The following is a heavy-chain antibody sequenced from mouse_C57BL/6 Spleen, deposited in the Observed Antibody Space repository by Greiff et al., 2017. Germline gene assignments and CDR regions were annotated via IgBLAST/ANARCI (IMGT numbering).Heavy chain of an antibody. CDR3: ARDYGGAMDY. CDR2: IDPSDSET. V-gene: IGHV1-52*01. J-gene: IGHJ4*01. Sequence: VQLHQPGAELVRPGSSVKLSCKASGYTFTSYWMHWVKQRPIQGLEWIGNIDPSDSETHYNQKFKDKATLTVDKSSSTAYMQLSSLRSEDSAVYYWARDYGGAMDYGGQGTSVTVSS. D-gene: IGHD1-1*01. CDR1: GYTFTSYW.